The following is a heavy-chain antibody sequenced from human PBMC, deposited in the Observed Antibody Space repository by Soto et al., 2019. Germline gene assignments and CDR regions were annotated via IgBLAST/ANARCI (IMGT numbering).Heavy chain of an antibody. CDR1: GYTFTSYY. D-gene: IGHD1-26*01. CDR2: INPSGGST. J-gene: IGHJ4*02. Sequence: ASVKVSCKASGYTFTSYYMHWVRQAPGQGLEWMGIINPSGGSTSYAQKFQGRVTMTRDTSTSTVYMELSSLRSEDTAVYYCARAFARVVGATPFDYWGQGTLVTVSS. CDR3: ARAFARVVGATPFDY. V-gene: IGHV1-46*01.